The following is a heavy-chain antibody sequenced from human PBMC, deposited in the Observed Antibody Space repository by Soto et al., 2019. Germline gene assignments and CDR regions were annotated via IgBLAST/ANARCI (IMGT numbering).Heavy chain of an antibody. Sequence: QLLESGPGLVTPSETLSLTCTVSGGSFSSSLYYWGWFRQPPGKGRGWIGSMYYSGSTYYNPSLRSRVTISADTSKNQFSLKLSSVTAADTAVYYCASSEGGSLPYWFDPWGQGTLVTVSS. CDR1: GGSFSSSLYY. V-gene: IGHV4-39*01. D-gene: IGHD4-17*01. CDR3: ASSEGGSLPYWFDP. J-gene: IGHJ5*02. CDR2: MYYSGST.